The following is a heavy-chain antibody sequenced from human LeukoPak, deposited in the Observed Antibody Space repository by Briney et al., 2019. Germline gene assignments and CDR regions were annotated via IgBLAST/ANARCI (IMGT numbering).Heavy chain of an antibody. CDR2: ITGSGGNT. V-gene: IGHV3-23*01. J-gene: IGHJ6*02. CDR3: AKAASSSWPSYYYGMDV. CDR1: GFIFSSYS. D-gene: IGHD6-13*01. Sequence: GGSLRLSCAASGFIFSSYSMSWVRQAPGKGLEWVSVITGSGGNTYYADSVKGRFTISKDNSKNTVYLQMSSLRVDDTAVYYCAKAASSSWPSYYYGMDVWGQGATVTVSS.